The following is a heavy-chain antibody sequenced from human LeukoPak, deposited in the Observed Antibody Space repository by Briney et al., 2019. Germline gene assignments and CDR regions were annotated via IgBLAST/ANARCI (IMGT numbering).Heavy chain of an antibody. CDR2: ISSSGSTI. CDR1: GFTFSSYE. CDR3: ARELTAMGFDY. V-gene: IGHV3-48*03. Sequence: GGSLRLSCAASGFTFSSYEMNWVRQAPGKGLEWVSYISSSGSTIYYADSVKGRITISRDNAKNSLHLQMNSLRAEDTAVYYCARELTAMGFDYWGQGTLVTVSS. J-gene: IGHJ4*02. D-gene: IGHD5-18*01.